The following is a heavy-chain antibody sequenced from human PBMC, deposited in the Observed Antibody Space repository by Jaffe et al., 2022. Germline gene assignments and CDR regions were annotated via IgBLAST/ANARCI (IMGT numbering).Heavy chain of an antibody. CDR3: ARSKNYDSSGPPPYDY. V-gene: IGHV3-48*03. CDR1: GFTFSSYE. CDR2: ISSSGSTI. Sequence: EVQLVESGGGLVQPGGSLRLSCAASGFTFSSYEMNWVRQAPGKGLEWVSYISSSGSTIYYADSVKGRFTISRDNAKNSLYLQMNSLRAEDTAVYYCARSKNYDSSGPPPYDYWGQGTLVTVSS. J-gene: IGHJ4*02. D-gene: IGHD3-22*01.